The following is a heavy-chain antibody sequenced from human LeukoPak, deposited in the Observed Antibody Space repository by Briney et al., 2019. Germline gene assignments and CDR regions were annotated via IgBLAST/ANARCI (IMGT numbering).Heavy chain of an antibody. Sequence: SETLSLTCTVSGVSISSSSYYWGWIRQPPGKGLEWIGSIYYSGSTYYNPSLKSRVTISVDTSKNQFSLKLSSVTAADTAVYYCARHSDIVVVPAALSFDYWGQGTLVTVSS. D-gene: IGHD2-2*01. CDR3: ARHSDIVVVPAALSFDY. CDR2: IYYSGST. V-gene: IGHV4-39*01. J-gene: IGHJ4*02. CDR1: GVSISSSSYY.